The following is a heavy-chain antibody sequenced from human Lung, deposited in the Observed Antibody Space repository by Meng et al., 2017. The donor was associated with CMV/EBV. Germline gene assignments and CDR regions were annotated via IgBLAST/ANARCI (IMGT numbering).Heavy chain of an antibody. J-gene: IGHJ4*02. CDR1: GGSISSSSYY. V-gene: IGHV4-39*01. D-gene: IGHD2-2*01. CDR2: IYYSGST. Sequence: SETLSLXCTLSGGSISSSSYYWGWIRQPPGKGLEWIGSIYYSGSTYNNPSLKSRVTISVDTSKNRFSLNLSSVTAADTAVYYCARRGYCSSTSRSPERFFDYWGQGTRVTVSS. CDR3: ARRGYCSSTSRSPERFFDY.